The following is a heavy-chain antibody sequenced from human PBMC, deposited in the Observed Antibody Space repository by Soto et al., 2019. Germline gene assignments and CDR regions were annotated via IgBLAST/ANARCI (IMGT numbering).Heavy chain of an antibody. D-gene: IGHD5-18*01. V-gene: IGHV3-30-3*01. CDR1: GFTFSSYA. CDR3: ARDGMDTAMVTVDY. CDR2: ISYDGSNK. Sequence: GGSLRLSCAASGFTFSSYAMHWVRQAPGKGLEWVAVISYDGSNKYYADSVKGRFTISRDNSKNTLYLQMNSLRAEDTAVYYCARDGMDTAMVTVDYWGQGTLVTVSS. J-gene: IGHJ4*02.